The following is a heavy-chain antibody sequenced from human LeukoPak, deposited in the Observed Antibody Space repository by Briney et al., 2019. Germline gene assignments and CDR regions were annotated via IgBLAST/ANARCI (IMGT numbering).Heavy chain of an antibody. J-gene: IGHJ4*02. Sequence: GGSLRLSCAASGFTFSTYNMNWVRHAPGKGLEWISSITSSSYIYYADSVKGRFTISRDNAKNSLYLQMNGLRAEDTAVYYCARAHNWKYGSFDFWGQGTLVTVSS. CDR3: ARAHNWKYGSFDF. CDR2: ITSSSYI. CDR1: GFTFSTYN. D-gene: IGHD1-7*01. V-gene: IGHV3-21*01.